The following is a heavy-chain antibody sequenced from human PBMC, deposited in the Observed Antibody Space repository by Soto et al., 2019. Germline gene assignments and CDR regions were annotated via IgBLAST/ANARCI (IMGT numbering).Heavy chain of an antibody. CDR1: GFTFSRYS. Sequence: GGSLRLSCAASGFTFSRYSMNWVRQATGKGLEWVSSISSSSSYIYYADSVKGRFTISRDNAKNSLYLQMNSLRAEDTAVYYCARDVVPAAVTPFDYWGQGTLVTVSS. J-gene: IGHJ4*02. CDR2: ISSSSSYI. D-gene: IGHD2-2*01. CDR3: ARDVVPAAVTPFDY. V-gene: IGHV3-21*01.